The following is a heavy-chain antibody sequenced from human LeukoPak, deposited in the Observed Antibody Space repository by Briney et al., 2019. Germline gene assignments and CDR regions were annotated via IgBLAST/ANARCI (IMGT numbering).Heavy chain of an antibody. J-gene: IGHJ3*02. CDR1: GFTFSSYW. CDR2: IKQDGSEK. V-gene: IGHV3-7*03. CDR3: AASLGYCSSTSCLSDAFDI. Sequence: GGSLRLSCAASGFTFSSYWMSWVRQAPGKGLEWVANIKQDGSEKYYVDSVKGRFTISRDNARNSLYLQMNSLRAEDTAVYYCAASLGYCSSTSCLSDAFDIWGQGTMVTVSS. D-gene: IGHD2-2*01.